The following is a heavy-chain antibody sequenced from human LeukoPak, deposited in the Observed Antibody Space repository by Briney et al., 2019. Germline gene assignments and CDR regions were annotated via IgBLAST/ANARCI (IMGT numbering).Heavy chain of an antibody. CDR2: IYYSGNT. CDR1: GGSISSTSYY. V-gene: IGHV4-39*07. D-gene: IGHD5-24*01. J-gene: IGHJ4*02. Sequence: SETLSLTCSVSGGSISSTSYYWGWIRQPPGKGLEWIGNIYYSGNTYYNPSLKSRVTISVDTSKNQFSLKLSSVTAADTAVYYCARIERTMWPYYFDYWGQGTLVTVSS. CDR3: ARIERTMWPYYFDY.